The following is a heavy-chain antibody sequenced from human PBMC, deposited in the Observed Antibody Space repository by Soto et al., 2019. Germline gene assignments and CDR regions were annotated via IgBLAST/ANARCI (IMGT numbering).Heavy chain of an antibody. CDR2: IKSNSDGATT. J-gene: IGHJ6*02. V-gene: IGHV3-15*01. CDR3: AREGSSSWYSYYYYGMDV. Sequence: PGGSLRLSCAASGFTSSDAWMSWVRQAPGKGLEWVGRIKSNSDGATTDYAAPVKGRFTISRDDSTNMLYLQMNSLRAEDTAVYYCAREGSSSWYSYYYYGMDVWGQGTTVTVSS. D-gene: IGHD6-13*01. CDR1: GFTSSDAW.